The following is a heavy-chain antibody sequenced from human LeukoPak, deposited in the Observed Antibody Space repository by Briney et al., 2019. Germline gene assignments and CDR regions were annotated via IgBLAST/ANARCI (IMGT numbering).Heavy chain of an antibody. J-gene: IGHJ4*02. CDR1: GFTFSSYS. CDR3: AREGCSSTSCYPDY. Sequence: GGSLRLSCAASGFTFSSYSMNWVRQAPGKGLECVSSISSSSSYIYYADSVKGRFTISRDNAKNSLYLQMNSLRAEDTAVYYCAREGCSSTSCYPDYWGQGTLVTVSS. V-gene: IGHV3-21*01. D-gene: IGHD2-2*01. CDR2: ISSSSSYI.